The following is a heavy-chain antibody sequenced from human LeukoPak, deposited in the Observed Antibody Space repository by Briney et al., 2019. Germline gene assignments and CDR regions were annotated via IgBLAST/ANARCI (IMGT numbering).Heavy chain of an antibody. Sequence: GGSLRLSCAASGFTVSSNYMSWVRQAPGKGLEWVSAISGSGGSTYYADSVKGRFTISRDNSKNTLYLQMNSLRAEDTAVYYCAKHRKPDYFDYWGQGTLVTVPS. CDR2: ISGSGGST. J-gene: IGHJ4*02. CDR3: AKHRKPDYFDY. V-gene: IGHV3-23*01. CDR1: GFTVSSNY.